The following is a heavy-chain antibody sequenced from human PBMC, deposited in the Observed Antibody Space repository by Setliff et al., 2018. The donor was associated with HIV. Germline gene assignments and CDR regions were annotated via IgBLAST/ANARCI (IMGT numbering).Heavy chain of an antibody. Sequence: PGGSLRLSCAASGFTFNTFTMTWVRPVPGKGLEWVSSISRLSTSIYYADAVKGRFTISRDNAKNSLYLQMNSLRAEDTAVYYCALNLDSLARERFDYWGQGSWSPSPQ. CDR1: GFTFNTFT. CDR3: ALNLDSLARERFDY. J-gene: IGHJ4*02. V-gene: IGHV3-21*01. D-gene: IGHD3-16*01. CDR2: ISRLSTSI.